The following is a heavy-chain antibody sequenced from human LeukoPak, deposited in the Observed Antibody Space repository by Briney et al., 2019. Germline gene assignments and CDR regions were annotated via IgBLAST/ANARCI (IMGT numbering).Heavy chain of an antibody. CDR2: IDNDGHGI. Sequence: TGGSLRLSCAPSGFTFSGYWMHWVRPGPEKGLELVSRIDNDGHGILYADSVKGRFTTSRDNAKNTLYLQMNSLRFEDTAVYYCATGGGWVPSFGVVTHIDVWGKGTTVTVSS. CDR1: GFTFSGYW. V-gene: IGHV3-74*03. J-gene: IGHJ6*03. D-gene: IGHD3-3*01. CDR3: ATGGGWVPSFGVVTHIDV.